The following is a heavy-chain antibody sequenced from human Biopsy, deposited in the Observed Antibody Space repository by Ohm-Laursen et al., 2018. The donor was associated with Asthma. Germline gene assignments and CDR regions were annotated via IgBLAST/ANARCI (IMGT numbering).Heavy chain of an antibody. Sequence: SETLSLTCTVSGGSVSSGSYYWSWIRQPPGKGLAWVSYISYSGSTDYNPSLKSRFTISMDTSKNQFSLRLRSVTAADTAVYYCARGWNCGGDCYSLDSWGQGTLVTVSS. CDR1: GGSVSSGSYY. V-gene: IGHV4-61*01. J-gene: IGHJ4*02. D-gene: IGHD2-21*02. CDR2: ISYSGST. CDR3: ARGWNCGGDCYSLDS.